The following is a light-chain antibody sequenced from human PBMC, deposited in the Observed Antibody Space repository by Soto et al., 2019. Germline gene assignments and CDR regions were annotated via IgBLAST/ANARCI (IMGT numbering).Light chain of an antibody. Sequence: EVVLTQSPGTLSLSPGERATLSCRASQSVNNNNLAWYQQKPGQAPRLLIYGASTMATGIPDRFSGSGSGTDFTLTISRLQPEDLAVYYCQQYGTSPFTFGPGTKVDIK. CDR3: QQYGTSPFT. CDR2: GAS. CDR1: QSVNNNN. J-gene: IGKJ3*01. V-gene: IGKV3-20*01.